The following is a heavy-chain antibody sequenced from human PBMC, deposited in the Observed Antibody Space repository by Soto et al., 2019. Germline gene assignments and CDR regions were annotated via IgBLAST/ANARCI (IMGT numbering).Heavy chain of an antibody. V-gene: IGHV3-33*01. CDR1: GFTFSGYG. Sequence: GGSLRLSCVASGFTFSGYGMHWVRQAPGKGLEWVAVIWYDGSNKYYADSVKGRFTISRDNSKNTLYLQMNSLRAEDTAVYYCARSLWSWDRLYNWKAYYYYGMDVWGQGTTVTVSS. CDR3: ARSLWSWDRLYNWKAYYYYGMDV. D-gene: IGHD1-20*01. J-gene: IGHJ6*02. CDR2: IWYDGSNK.